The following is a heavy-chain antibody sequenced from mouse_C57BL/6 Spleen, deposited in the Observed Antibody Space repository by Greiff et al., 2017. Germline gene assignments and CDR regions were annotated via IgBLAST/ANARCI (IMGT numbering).Heavy chain of an antibody. CDR1: GYAFSSSW. D-gene: IGHD2-3*01. J-gene: IGHJ4*01. CDR3: ARGSYDLYYAMDY. Sequence: QVQLQQSGPELVKPGASVKISCKASGYAFSSSWMNWVKQRPGKGLEWIGRFYPGDGDTNYNGKFKGKATLTADKSSSTAYMQLISLTSEDSAVYYCARGSYDLYYAMDYWGQGTSVTVSS. V-gene: IGHV1-82*01. CDR2: FYPGDGDT.